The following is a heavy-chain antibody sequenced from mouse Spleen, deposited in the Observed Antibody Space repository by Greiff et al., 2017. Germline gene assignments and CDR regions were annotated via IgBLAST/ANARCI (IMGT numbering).Heavy chain of an antibody. Sequence: QVQLQQSGAELVKPGTSVKLSCKASGYNFTSYWINWVKQGPGKSLEWIGYIDPFNGGTSYNQKFKGKATLTVDKSSSTAYMHLSSLTSEDSAVYYCASKRYYGDAMDYWGQGTSVTVSS. CDR1: GYNFTSYW. CDR2: IDPFNGGT. J-gene: IGHJ4*01. CDR3: ASKRYYGDAMDY. D-gene: IGHD1-2*01. V-gene: IGHV1-69*02.